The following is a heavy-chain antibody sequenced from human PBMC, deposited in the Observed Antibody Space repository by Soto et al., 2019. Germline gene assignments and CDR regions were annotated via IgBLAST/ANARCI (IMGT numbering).Heavy chain of an antibody. D-gene: IGHD2-15*01. V-gene: IGHV3-23*01. CDR3: AKPVGSDGSSNWFHP. CDR1: GFTFSSYA. Sequence: GSLRLSCATSGFTFSSYAMTWVRQAPGKGLEWVSTVSSSGGSTYYADSVKGRFTISRDNSKNTLYLQMNSLRAEDTAVYYCAKPVGSDGSSNWFHPWGQRTLVTVS. CDR2: VSSSGGST. J-gene: IGHJ5*02.